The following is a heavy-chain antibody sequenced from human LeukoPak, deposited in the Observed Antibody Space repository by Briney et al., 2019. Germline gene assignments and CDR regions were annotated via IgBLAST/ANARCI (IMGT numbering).Heavy chain of an antibody. CDR1: GGSISSYY. J-gene: IGHJ4*02. CDR3: ARGGWSLDN. Sequence: SESLSLTCTVSGGSISSYYWSWIRQPPGKGLEWVGSIYYSGSTNYNPSLTSGVTISVDTSNNQFSLKLTSVIAADTAVDYCARGGWSLDNWGQGTLVTVSS. V-gene: IGHV4-59*01. CDR2: IYYSGST. D-gene: IGHD2-15*01.